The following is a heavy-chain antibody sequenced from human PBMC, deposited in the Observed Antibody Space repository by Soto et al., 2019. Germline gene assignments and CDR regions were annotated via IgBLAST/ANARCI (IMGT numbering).Heavy chain of an antibody. Sequence: SETLSLTCAVSGGSITSSNWWSWVRQPPGEGLEWIGEIYFRGNTNYNPSLKSRVTISLDKSKNQFSLKLTSVTAADTAVYYCARDPGSGSYYGWFDPWGQGTLVTVSS. J-gene: IGHJ5*02. V-gene: IGHV4-4*02. CDR2: IYFRGNT. D-gene: IGHD3-10*01. CDR3: ARDPGSGSYYGWFDP. CDR1: GGSITSSNW.